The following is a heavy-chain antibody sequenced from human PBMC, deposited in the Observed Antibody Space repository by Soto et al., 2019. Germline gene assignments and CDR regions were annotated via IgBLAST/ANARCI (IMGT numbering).Heavy chain of an antibody. Sequence: SETLSLTCTVSGGSISSSSYYWGWIRQPPGKGLEWIGSIYYSGSTYYNPSLKSRVTISVDTSKNQFSLKLSSVTAADTAVYYCARRRDYYGMDVWGQGTTVTVSS. CDR3: ARRRDYYGMDV. V-gene: IGHV4-39*01. J-gene: IGHJ6*02. CDR2: IYYSGST. CDR1: GGSISSSSYY.